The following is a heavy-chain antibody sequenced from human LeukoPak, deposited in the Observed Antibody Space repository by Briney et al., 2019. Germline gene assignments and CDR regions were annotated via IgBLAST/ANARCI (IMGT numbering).Heavy chain of an antibody. J-gene: IGHJ4*02. CDR1: GGSIDSYY. CDR3: ARNIPRGYSYGSLDY. V-gene: IGHV4-59*12. D-gene: IGHD5-18*01. CDR2: IYYSGST. Sequence: SETLSLTCTVSGGSIDSYYWSWIRQPPGKRLEWIGYIYYSGSTNYNPSLKSRVTISVDKSKNQFSLKLSSVTAADTAVYYCARNIPRGYSYGSLDYWGQGTLVTVSS.